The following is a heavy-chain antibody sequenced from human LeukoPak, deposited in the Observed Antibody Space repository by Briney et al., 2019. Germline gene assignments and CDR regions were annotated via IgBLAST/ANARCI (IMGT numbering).Heavy chain of an antibody. CDR3: AKDLYGDYGPFDY. CDR2: IWYDGSNK. Sequence: GGSLRLSCAASGFTFSSYGMHWVRQAPGKGLEWVAVIWYDGSNKYYADSVKGRFTISRDNSKNTLYLQMNSLRAEDTAVYYCAKDLYGDYGPFDYWGQGTLVTVSS. J-gene: IGHJ4*02. CDR1: GFTFSSYG. V-gene: IGHV3-33*06. D-gene: IGHD4-17*01.